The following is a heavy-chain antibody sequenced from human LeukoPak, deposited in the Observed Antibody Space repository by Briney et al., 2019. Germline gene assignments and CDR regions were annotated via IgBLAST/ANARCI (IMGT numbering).Heavy chain of an antibody. J-gene: IGHJ3*02. CDR1: GGTFSSYA. V-gene: IGHV1-69*13. CDR2: IIPIFGTA. CDR3: ARAMGFWSGYSYDAFDI. D-gene: IGHD3-3*01. Sequence: SVEVSCKASGGTFSSYAISWVRQAPGQGLEWMGGIIPIFGTANYAQKFQGRVTITADESTSTAYMELSSLRSEDTAVYYCARAMGFWSGYSYDAFDIWGQGTMVTVSS.